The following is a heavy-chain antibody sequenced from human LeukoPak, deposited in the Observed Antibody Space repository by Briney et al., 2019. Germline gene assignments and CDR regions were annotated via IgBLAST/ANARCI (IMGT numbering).Heavy chain of an antibody. D-gene: IGHD4-11*01. CDR3: TAYLPLYSGIVDY. CDR1: GYTFSNAC. Sequence: GGSLTLSCAASGYTFSNACMSWVRQAPGRARECVGRNKSKSDGGPTAYPAPANDRLTIPSDDSENKMYMQVHSLKTEDTAVYYCTAYLPLYSGIVDYWGQGAMVSVSS. V-gene: IGHV3-15*05. J-gene: IGHJ4*02. CDR2: NKSKSDGGPT.